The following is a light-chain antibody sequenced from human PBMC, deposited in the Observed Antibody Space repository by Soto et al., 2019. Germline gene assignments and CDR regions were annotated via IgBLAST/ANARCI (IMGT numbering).Light chain of an antibody. CDR2: DVS. Sequence: QSALTQPRSVSGSPGQSVTISCTGTSSDVGAYKYVSWYQQHPGKAPKFMIYDVSKRPSGVPDRFSGSKSGNTASLTISGLQAEDESDYYCCSYAGSFTLIFGGGTKLTVL. J-gene: IGLJ2*01. CDR3: CSYAGSFTLI. V-gene: IGLV2-11*01. CDR1: SSDVGAYKY.